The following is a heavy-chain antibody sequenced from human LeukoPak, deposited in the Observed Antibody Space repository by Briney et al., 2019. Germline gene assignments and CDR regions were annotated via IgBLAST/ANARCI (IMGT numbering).Heavy chain of an antibody. CDR2: IYYSGST. Sequence: PSETLSLTCTVSDGSISSYYWSWIRQPPGKGLEWIGSIYYSGSTYYNPSLKSRVTISVDTSQSQLSPELSSVTAADTAVYYCARSIAAAATGAFRYWGQGTLVTVSS. J-gene: IGHJ4*02. V-gene: IGHV4-59*12. D-gene: IGHD6-13*01. CDR1: DGSISSYY. CDR3: ARSIAAAATGAFRY.